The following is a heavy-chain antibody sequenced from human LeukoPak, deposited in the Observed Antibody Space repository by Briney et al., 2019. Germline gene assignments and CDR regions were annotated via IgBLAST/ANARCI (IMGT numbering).Heavy chain of an antibody. J-gene: IGHJ4*02. D-gene: IGHD1-26*01. V-gene: IGHV3-11*01. CDR2: ISRSGSTK. Sequence: GGSLRLSCAASGFTFSDYNMRWIRQAPGKGLEWVSSISRSGSTKYYADSVKGRFTISRDNAKNSLFLQMNSLRAEDTAVYYCAKDIGGSYSIFDYWGQGTLVTVSS. CDR1: GFTFSDYN. CDR3: AKDIGGSYSIFDY.